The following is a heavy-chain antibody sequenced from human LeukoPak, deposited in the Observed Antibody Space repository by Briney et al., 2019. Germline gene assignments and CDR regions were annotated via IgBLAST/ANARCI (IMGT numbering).Heavy chain of an antibody. J-gene: IGHJ5*02. CDR2: MNPNSGNT. D-gene: IGHD3-22*01. Sequence: ASVKVSCKASGYTFTSYDINWVRQATGQGLEWMGWMNPNSGNTGYAQKFQGRVTMTRNTSISTAYMELSSLRSEDTAVYYCARVGDDSSGYCVPFDPWGQGTLVTVSS. V-gene: IGHV1-8*01. CDR1: GYTFTSYD. CDR3: ARVGDDSSGYCVPFDP.